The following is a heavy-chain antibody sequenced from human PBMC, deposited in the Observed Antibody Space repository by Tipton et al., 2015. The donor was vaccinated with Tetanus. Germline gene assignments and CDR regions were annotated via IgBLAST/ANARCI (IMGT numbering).Heavy chain of an antibody. J-gene: IGHJ4*02. V-gene: IGHV4-34*01. CDR1: GGSFSGYY. CDR3: ARGIAHVAAAGTSESRSSRTAKGPNDY. Sequence: TLSLTCAVYGGSFSGYYWSWIRQPPGKGLEWIGEINHSGSTNYNPSLKSRVTISVDTSKNQFSLKLSSVTAADTAVYYCARGIAHVAAAGTSESRSSRTAKGPNDYWGQGTLVTVSS. CDR2: INHSGST. D-gene: IGHD6-13*01.